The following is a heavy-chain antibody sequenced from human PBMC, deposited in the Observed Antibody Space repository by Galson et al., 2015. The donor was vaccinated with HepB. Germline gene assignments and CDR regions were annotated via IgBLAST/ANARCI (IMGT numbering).Heavy chain of an antibody. Sequence: SLRLSCAASGFTFSSYGMHWVRQAPGKGLEWVAFIRYDGSNKYYADSVKGRFTTSRDNSKNTLYLQMNSLRAEDTAVYYCAKDRAAAGLNWFDPWGQGTLVTVSS. CDR1: GFTFSSYG. D-gene: IGHD6-13*01. CDR2: IRYDGSNK. V-gene: IGHV3-30*02. CDR3: AKDRAAAGLNWFDP. J-gene: IGHJ5*02.